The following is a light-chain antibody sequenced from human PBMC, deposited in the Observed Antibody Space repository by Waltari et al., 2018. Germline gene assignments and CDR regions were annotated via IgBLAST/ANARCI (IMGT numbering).Light chain of an antibody. CDR3: QQTYNTPWT. V-gene: IGKV1-39*01. CDR1: QTITNY. J-gene: IGKJ1*01. CDR2: AAS. Sequence: DIQMTQSPSSLSASVGYRVPITSRASQTITNYLNWYQQIPGKAPKLLIYAASTLQSGVPSRFSGSGSGSDFTLTISSLQPEDFASYYCQQTYNTPWTFGQGTNVELK.